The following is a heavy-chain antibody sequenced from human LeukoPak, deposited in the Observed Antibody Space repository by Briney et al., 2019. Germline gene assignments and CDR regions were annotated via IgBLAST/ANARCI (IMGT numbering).Heavy chain of an antibody. J-gene: IGHJ4*02. V-gene: IGHV3-30*04. D-gene: IGHD3-22*01. CDR3: AKGRWGSGYQNFDY. CDR2: ISYDGSNK. CDR1: GFTFSSYA. Sequence: GGSLRLSCAASGFTFSSYAMHWVRQAPGKGLEWVAVISYDGSNKYYADSVKGRFTISRDNSKNTLYLQMNSLRAEDTAVYYCAKGRWGSGYQNFDYWGQGTLVTVSS.